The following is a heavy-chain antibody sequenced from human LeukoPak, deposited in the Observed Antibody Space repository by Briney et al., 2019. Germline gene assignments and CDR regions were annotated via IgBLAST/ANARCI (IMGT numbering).Heavy chain of an antibody. D-gene: IGHD1-26*01. J-gene: IGHJ4*02. CDR2: IIPIFGTA. V-gene: IGHV1-69*13. CDR3: ATPIGVVGGRNFDY. Sequence: SVKVSCKASGGTFSSYAISWVRQAPGQGLEWMGGIIPIFGTANYAQKFQGRVTITADESTSTAYMELSSLRSEDTAVYYCATPIGVVGGRNFDYWGQGTLVTVSS. CDR1: GGTFSSYA.